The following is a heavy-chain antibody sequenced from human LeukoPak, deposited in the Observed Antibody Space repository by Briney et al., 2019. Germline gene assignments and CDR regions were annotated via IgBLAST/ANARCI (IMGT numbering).Heavy chain of an antibody. J-gene: IGHJ4*02. Sequence: GGSLRLSCAASGFTFSSYGMHWVRQAPGKGLEWVAVIWYDGSNKYYADSVKGRFTISRDNSKNTLYLQMNSLRAEDTAVYYCARDQSGSGNYYMPYYWGQGTLVTVSS. CDR1: GFTFSSYG. CDR3: ARDQSGSGNYYMPYY. CDR2: IWYDGSNK. D-gene: IGHD3-10*01. V-gene: IGHV3-33*01.